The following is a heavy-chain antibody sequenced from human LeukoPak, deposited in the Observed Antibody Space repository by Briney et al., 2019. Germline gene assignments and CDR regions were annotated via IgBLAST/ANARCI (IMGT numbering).Heavy chain of an antibody. CDR2: IYTSGST. Sequence: SSQTLSLTCTVAGGSISSGSYYWSWIRQPAGKGLEWIGHIYTSGSTNYNPSLKSRFTMSEDTSKNQFSLKLSSVTAADTAVYYCARDKPDYGDYSTSPAYYMDVWGKGTTVTVSS. D-gene: IGHD4-17*01. V-gene: IGHV4-61*09. CDR1: GGSISSGSYY. CDR3: ARDKPDYGDYSTSPAYYMDV. J-gene: IGHJ6*03.